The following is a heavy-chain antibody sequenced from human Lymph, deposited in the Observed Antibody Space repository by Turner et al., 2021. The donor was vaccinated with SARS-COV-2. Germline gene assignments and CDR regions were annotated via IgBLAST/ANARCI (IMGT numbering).Heavy chain of an antibody. CDR3: ARDLTPSGDPGDY. V-gene: IGHV3-33*01. D-gene: IGHD4-17*01. CDR1: GFTFSSYG. J-gene: IGHJ4*02. CDR2: IWYVGSNK. Sequence: QVQLMETGGGVVEPARSLRLPRAAFGFTFSSYGMHWVRQAPGKGLEWVAVIWYVGSNKYYADSVKGRFTISRDNSKNTLYLQMNSLRAEATAVYYCARDLTPSGDPGDYWCQGTLVTVSS.